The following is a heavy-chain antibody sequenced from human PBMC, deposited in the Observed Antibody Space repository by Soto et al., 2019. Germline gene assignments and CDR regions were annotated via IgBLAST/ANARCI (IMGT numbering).Heavy chain of an antibody. CDR2: INPNSGGT. CDR1: GYTFTGYY. D-gene: IGHD6-6*01. Sequence: EASVKVSCKASGYTFTGYYMHWVRQAPGQGLEWMGWINPNSGGTNYAQKFQGWVTMTRDTSISTAYMELSRLRSDDTAVYYCARQDYSSSSDFDDWGQGTLVTVSS. CDR3: ARQDYSSSSDFDD. J-gene: IGHJ4*02. V-gene: IGHV1-2*04.